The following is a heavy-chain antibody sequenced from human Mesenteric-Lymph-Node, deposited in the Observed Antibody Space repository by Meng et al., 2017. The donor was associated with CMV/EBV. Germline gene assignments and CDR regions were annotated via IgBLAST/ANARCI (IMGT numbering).Heavy chain of an antibody. J-gene: IGHJ4*02. CDR3: ARGAYDFWSGYGY. Sequence: ASVKVSCKASGYTFTGYYIHWVRQAPGQGLEWTGWIDPNSGGTNYAQKFQGRVTMTRDTSISTVYMELSRLRSDDTAVYYCARGAYDFWSGYGYWGQGTLVTVSS. CDR1: GYTFTGYY. D-gene: IGHD3-3*01. CDR2: IDPNSGGT. V-gene: IGHV1-2*02.